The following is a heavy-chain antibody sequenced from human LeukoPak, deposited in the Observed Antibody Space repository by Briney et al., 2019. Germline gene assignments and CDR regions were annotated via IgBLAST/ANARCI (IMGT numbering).Heavy chain of an antibody. V-gene: IGHV4-4*02. Sequence: SGTLSLTCAVSGGSISSSNWWSWVRQPPGKGLEWIGEIYHSGSTNYNPSLKSRATISVDKSKNQFSLELSSVTAADTAVYYCARFYSTGWYLGYWGQGTLVIVSS. CDR1: GGSISSSNW. J-gene: IGHJ4*02. CDR2: IYHSGST. D-gene: IGHD6-19*01. CDR3: ARFYSTGWYLGY.